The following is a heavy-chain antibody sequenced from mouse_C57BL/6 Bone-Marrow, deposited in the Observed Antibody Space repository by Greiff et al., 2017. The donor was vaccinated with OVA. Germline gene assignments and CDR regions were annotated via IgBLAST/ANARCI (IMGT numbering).Heavy chain of an antibody. D-gene: IGHD3-1*01. CDR2: IDPSDSET. Sequence: VQLQQPGAELVRPGSSVKLSCKASGYTFTSYWMHWVKQRPIQGLEWIGNIDPSDSETHYNQKFKDKATVTVDKSSSTAYMQLSSLTSEDSAVYYCAPQGAGYFDVWGTGTTVTVSS. CDR3: APQGAGYFDV. CDR1: GYTFTSYW. J-gene: IGHJ1*03. V-gene: IGHV1-52*01.